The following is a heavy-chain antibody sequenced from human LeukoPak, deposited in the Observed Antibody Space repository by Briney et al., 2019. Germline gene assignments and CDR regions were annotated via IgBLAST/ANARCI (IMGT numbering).Heavy chain of an antibody. CDR3: ARELEYSSSSGEFDY. CDR1: GYTFTGYY. CDR2: INPNSGGT. D-gene: IGHD6-6*01. Sequence: ASVKVSCKASGYTFTGYYMHWVRQAPGQGLEWMERINPNSGGTNYAQKFQGRVTMTRDTSISTAYMELSRLRSDDTAVYYCARELEYSSSSGEFDYWGQGTLVTVSS. V-gene: IGHV1-2*06. J-gene: IGHJ4*02.